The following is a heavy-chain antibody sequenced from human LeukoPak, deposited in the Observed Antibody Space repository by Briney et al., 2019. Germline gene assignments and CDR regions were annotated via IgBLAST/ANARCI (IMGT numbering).Heavy chain of an antibody. CDR3: ARDLITVTKGFDI. D-gene: IGHD4-17*01. CDR1: TDSFSSHY. V-gene: IGHV4-59*11. Sequence: SETLSHTCAVSTDSFSSHYWSWIRQPPGKGLEWIGYISYIGSTNYNPSHKSRVTISIDTSKNQFTLKLRSLTAADTAVYYCARDLITVTKGFDIWGQGTMVSVSS. J-gene: IGHJ3*02. CDR2: ISYIGST.